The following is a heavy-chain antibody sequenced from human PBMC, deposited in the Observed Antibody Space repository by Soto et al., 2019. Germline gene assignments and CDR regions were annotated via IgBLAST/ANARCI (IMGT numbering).Heavy chain of an antibody. CDR1: GYTFTSYA. V-gene: IGHV1-3*01. D-gene: IGHD1-26*01. CDR3: ARAPGHLNSGSFDY. Sequence: GASVKVSCKASGYTFTSYAMHWVRQAPGQRHERIEWINAGNGNTKYSQKFQGRVTITRDTSASTAYMELSSLRSEDTAVYYCARAPGHLNSGSFDYWGQGTLVTVSS. CDR2: INAGNGNT. J-gene: IGHJ4*02.